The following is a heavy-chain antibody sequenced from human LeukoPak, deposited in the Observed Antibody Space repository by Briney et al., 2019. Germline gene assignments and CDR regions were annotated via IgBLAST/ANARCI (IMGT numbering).Heavy chain of an antibody. CDR1: GGSISSGSYY. V-gene: IGHV4-61*02. CDR2: IYTSGST. CDR3: ARDLVYSYXHXX. J-gene: IGHJ1*01. Sequence: SQTLSLTCTVSGGSISSGSYYWSWIRQPAGKGLEWIGRIYTSGSTNYNPSLKSRVTISVDTSKNQFSLKLSSVTAAVTAVYYCARDLVYSYXHXXWGXXXLVT. D-gene: IGHD5-18*01.